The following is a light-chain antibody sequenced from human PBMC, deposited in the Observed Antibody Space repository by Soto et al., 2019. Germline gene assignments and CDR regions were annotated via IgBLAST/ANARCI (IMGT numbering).Light chain of an antibody. V-gene: IGKV3-20*01. J-gene: IGKJ4*01. CDR2: DVS. CDR3: QQYGRSPLT. Sequence: EIVLTQSPDTLSLSPGERATLSCRASQSVKNNYLAWYQQKPGQAPRFLIYDVSSRATGIPDRFSGSGSGTDFTITISRLEAEDFEVYYCQQYGRSPLTFGGGPKVEIK. CDR1: QSVKNNY.